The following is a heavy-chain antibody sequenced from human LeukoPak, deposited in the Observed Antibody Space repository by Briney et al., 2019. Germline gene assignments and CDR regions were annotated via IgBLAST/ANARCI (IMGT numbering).Heavy chain of an antibody. CDR1: GYTFTSYG. J-gene: IGHJ4*02. CDR2: ISAYNGNT. V-gene: IGHV1-18*01. CDR3: ARDPYCSSTSCYAWDFDY. D-gene: IGHD2-2*01. Sequence: ASVKVSCKASGYTFTSYGISWVRQAPGQGLEWMGWISAYNGNTNYAQKLQGRVTMTTDTSTSTAYMELRSLRYDDTAVYYCARDPYCSSTSCYAWDFDYWGQGTLVTVSS.